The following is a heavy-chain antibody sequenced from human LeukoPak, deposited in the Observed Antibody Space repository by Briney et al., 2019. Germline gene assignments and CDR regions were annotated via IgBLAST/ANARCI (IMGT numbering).Heavy chain of an antibody. CDR1: GGSFSGYY. CDR3: ARRDIAARLNWFDP. V-gene: IGHV4-34*01. CDR2: INHSGST. Sequence: SETLSLTCAVYGGSFSGYYWSWIRQPPGKGLEWIGEINHSGSTNSNPSLKSRVTISVDTSKNQFSLRLSSVTAADTAVYYCARRDIAARLNWFDPWGQGTLVTVSS. D-gene: IGHD6-6*01. J-gene: IGHJ5*02.